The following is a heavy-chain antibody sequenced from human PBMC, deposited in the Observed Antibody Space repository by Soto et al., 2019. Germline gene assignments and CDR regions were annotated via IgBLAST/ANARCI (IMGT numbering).Heavy chain of an antibody. Sequence: ASETLSLTCTVSGGSISSHYWSWIRQPPGKGLEWIGYIYYSGSTNYNPSLKSRVTISVDTSKNQFSLKLSSVTAADTAVYYCARHPPSGDYDIYYYYGMDVWGQGTTVTVSS. CDR1: GGSISSHY. D-gene: IGHD4-17*01. V-gene: IGHV4-59*08. CDR3: ARHPPSGDYDIYYYYGMDV. J-gene: IGHJ6*02. CDR2: IYYSGST.